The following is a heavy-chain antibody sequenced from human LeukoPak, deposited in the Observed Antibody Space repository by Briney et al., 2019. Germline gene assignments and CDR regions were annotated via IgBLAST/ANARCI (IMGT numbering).Heavy chain of an antibody. V-gene: IGHV3-30*18. CDR2: ISYDGSNK. CDR3: AKDTIFGVVTPVD. Sequence: GGSLRLSCAASGFTFSSYGMHWVRQAPGKGLEWVAVISYDGSNKYYADSVKGRFTISRDNSKNTLYLQMNSLRAEDTAVYYCAKDTIFGVVTPVDWGQGTLVTVSS. J-gene: IGHJ4*02. D-gene: IGHD3-3*01. CDR1: GFTFSSYG.